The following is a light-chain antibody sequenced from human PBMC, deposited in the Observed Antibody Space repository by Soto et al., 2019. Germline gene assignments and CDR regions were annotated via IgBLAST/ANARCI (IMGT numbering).Light chain of an antibody. CDR2: DAS. Sequence: IVMTQSPATLSVSPGERATLSCWATQSVSTNLAWYQQKPGQAPRLLIYDASIRATGIPDRFSGSGSGTDFTLTISRLEPEDFAVYYCQQYGNSPITFGQGTRLEIK. V-gene: IGKV3-20*01. CDR3: QQYGNSPIT. J-gene: IGKJ5*01. CDR1: QSVSTN.